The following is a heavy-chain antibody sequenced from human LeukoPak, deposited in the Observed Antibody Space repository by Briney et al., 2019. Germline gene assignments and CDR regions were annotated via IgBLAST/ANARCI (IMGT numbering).Heavy chain of an antibody. CDR2: TYCRSKSKCYN. J-gene: IGHJ4*02. D-gene: IGHD3-16*01. V-gene: IGHV6-1*01. Sequence: SQTLSLTCAISGDSVSSNSAAWNWIRQSPSRGLEWLGRTYCRSKSKCYNDYAISVKSRITINPDTSKNQFSLQLNSVTPDDTAVYYCARSRGDEERYYFDSWGQGTPVTVSS. CDR1: GDSVSSNSAA. CDR3: ARSRGDEERYYFDS.